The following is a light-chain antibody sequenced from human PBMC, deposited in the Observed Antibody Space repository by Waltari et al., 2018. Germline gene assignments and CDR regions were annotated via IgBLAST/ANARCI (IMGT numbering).Light chain of an antibody. CDR2: DGS. CDR3: QQYKSLPRT. J-gene: IGKJ1*01. CDR1: QDISDY. V-gene: IGKV1-33*01. Sequence: DIQMTQSPSSLSASVGDRVSITCQASQDISDYLSWYQQKPGKAPKLLIYDGSNLQTGVPSRFSGSGSGTYFTFTISSLQPEDIATYYSQQYKSLPRTFGQGTKVEIK.